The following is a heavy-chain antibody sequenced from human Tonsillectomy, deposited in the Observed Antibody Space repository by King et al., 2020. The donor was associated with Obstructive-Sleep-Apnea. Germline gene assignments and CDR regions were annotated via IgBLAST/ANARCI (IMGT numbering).Heavy chain of an antibody. D-gene: IGHD5-18*01. J-gene: IGHJ4*02. CDR2: IYYSGST. CDR3: TRERRIQQWLPIDY. Sequence: QLQLQESGPGLVKPSETLSLTCTVSGGSISSSNYYWGWIRQPPGKGLEWIGTIYYSGSTYYSPSLKSRVTISLDTSENQFSLKLSSVTAADTAVYYCTRERRIQQWLPIDYWGQGTLVTVSS. V-gene: IGHV4-39*07. CDR1: GGSISSSNYY.